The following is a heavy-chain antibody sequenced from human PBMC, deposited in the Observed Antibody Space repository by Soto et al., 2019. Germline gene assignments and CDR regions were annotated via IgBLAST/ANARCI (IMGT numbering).Heavy chain of an antibody. D-gene: IGHD5-18*01. CDR2: ITSSGSTI. J-gene: IGHJ4*02. V-gene: IGHV3-48*03. CDR1: GCTFSSSE. CDR3: ASSTVMAN. Sequence: LRLSCAASGCTFSSSEMNWVRQAPGKGLEWISYITSSGSTIYYADSVKGRFTISRDNAKNSLYLQMNSLRAEDMAVYYCASSTVMANWGQGTLVSASS.